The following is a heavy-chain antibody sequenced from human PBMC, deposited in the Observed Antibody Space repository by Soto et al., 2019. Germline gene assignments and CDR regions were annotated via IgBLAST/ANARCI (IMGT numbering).Heavy chain of an antibody. CDR1: GFTFSDYY. J-gene: IGHJ6*03. V-gene: IGHV3-11*01. CDR3: ARERRIAARLYYYYYMDV. D-gene: IGHD6-6*01. Sequence: GGSLRLSCAASGFTFSDYYMSWIRQAPGKGLEWVSYISSSGSTIYYADSVKGRFTISRDNAKNSLYLQMNSLRAEDTAVYYCARERRIAARLYYYYYMDVWGKGTTVTVS. CDR2: ISSSGSTI.